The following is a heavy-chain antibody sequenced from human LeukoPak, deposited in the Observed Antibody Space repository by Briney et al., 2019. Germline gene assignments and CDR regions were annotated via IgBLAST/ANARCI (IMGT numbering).Heavy chain of an antibody. D-gene: IGHD3-22*01. V-gene: IGHV3-66*01. J-gene: IGHJ4*02. CDR1: GFTVSSNY. CDR2: IYSGGST. CDR3: ARGAPTYYYDSSGYYDNY. Sequence: GGPLRLSCAASGFTVSSNYMSWVRQAPGKGLEWASVIYSGGSTYYADSVKGRFTISRDNSKNTLYLQMNSLRAEDTAVYYCARGAPTYYYDSSGYYDNYWGQGTLVTVSS.